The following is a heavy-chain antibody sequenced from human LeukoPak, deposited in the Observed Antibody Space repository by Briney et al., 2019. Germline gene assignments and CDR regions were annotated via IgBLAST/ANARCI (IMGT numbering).Heavy chain of an antibody. CDR1: DGSIRSYY. CDR3: ARVGGTNYYYYGMDV. CDR2: IYYSGST. D-gene: IGHD2-2*01. J-gene: IGHJ6*02. Sequence: SETLSLTCTVSDGSIRSYYWNWIRQPPGKGLEWIGYIYYSGSTNYNPSLKSRVTISVDTSKNQFSLKLSSVSAADTAVYYCARVGGTNYYYYGMDVWGQGTTVTVSS. V-gene: IGHV4-59*01.